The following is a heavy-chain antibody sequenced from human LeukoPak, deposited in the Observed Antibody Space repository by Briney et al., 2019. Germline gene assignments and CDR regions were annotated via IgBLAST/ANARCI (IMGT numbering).Heavy chain of an antibody. CDR3: AREGIAAAAGYYYYYGMDV. J-gene: IGHJ6*02. Sequence: SETLSLTCTVSGGSISSGDYYWSWIRQPPGKGLEWIGYIYYSGTTYYNPSLKSRVTISVDTSKNQFSLKLSSVTAADTAVYYCAREGIAAAAGYYYYYGMDVWGQGTTVTVSS. CDR2: IYYSGTT. V-gene: IGHV4-30-4*01. D-gene: IGHD6-13*01. CDR1: GGSISSGDYY.